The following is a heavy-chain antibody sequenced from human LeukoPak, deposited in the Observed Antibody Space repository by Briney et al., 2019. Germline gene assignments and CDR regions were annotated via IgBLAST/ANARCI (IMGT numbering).Heavy chain of an antibody. CDR2: IYYSGST. Sequence: SETLSLTCTVSGGSISSYYWSWIRQPPGKGLEWIGYIYYSGSTNYNPSLKSRVTISVDTSKNQFSLKLSSVTAADTAVYYCARKVSVGAIDYWGQGTLVTVSS. CDR3: ARKVSVGAIDY. J-gene: IGHJ4*02. D-gene: IGHD1-26*01. CDR1: GGSISSYY. V-gene: IGHV4-59*01.